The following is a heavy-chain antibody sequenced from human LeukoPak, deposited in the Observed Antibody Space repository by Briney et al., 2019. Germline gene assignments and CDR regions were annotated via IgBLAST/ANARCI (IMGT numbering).Heavy chain of an antibody. CDR1: GFTFDDYA. J-gene: IGHJ5*02. V-gene: IGHV3-9*01. Sequence: GRSLRLSCAASGFTFDDYAMHWVRQAPGKGLEWVSGISWNSGSIGYADSVKGRFTISRDNAKNSLYLQMNSLRAEDTALYYCAKDRYSSGWYGNWFDPWGQGILVTVSS. CDR2: ISWNSGSI. CDR3: AKDRYSSGWYGNWFDP. D-gene: IGHD6-19*01.